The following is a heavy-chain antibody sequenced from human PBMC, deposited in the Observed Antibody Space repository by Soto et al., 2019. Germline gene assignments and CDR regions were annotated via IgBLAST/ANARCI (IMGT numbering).Heavy chain of an antibody. CDR3: AKDTVGGYSFWSGYYSDGLDV. D-gene: IGHD3-3*01. CDR2: ISGNGAGT. Sequence: EVKLLESGGGLAQPGGSLRLSCVGSGFTFDSYAISWVRQAPGKGLQWISAISGNGAGTDYAHSVKGRFTISRDNSKNTVHLQMNSLRAEDTALDYCAKDTVGGYSFWSGYYSDGLDVWGQGTMVTVSS. J-gene: IGHJ3*01. CDR1: GFTFDSYA. V-gene: IGHV3-23*01.